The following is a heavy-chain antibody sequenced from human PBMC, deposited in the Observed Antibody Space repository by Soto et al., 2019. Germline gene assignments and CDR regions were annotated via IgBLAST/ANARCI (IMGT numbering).Heavy chain of an antibody. V-gene: IGHV4-31*03. CDR2: IYYSGST. Sequence: PSETLSLTCTVSGGSISSGGYYWSWIRQHPGKGLEWIGYIYYSGSTYYNPSLKSRVTISVDTSKNQFSLKLSSVTAADTAVYYCARAGAYYDILTGYRRLSNFDYWGQGTLVTVSS. J-gene: IGHJ4*02. D-gene: IGHD3-9*01. CDR3: ARAGAYYDILTGYRRLSNFDY. CDR1: GGSISSGGYY.